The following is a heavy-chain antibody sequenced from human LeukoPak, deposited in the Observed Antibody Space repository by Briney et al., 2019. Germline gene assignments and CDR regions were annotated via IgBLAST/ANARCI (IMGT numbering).Heavy chain of an antibody. CDR1: GFTFSTYS. CDR2: ISATGADT. J-gene: IGHJ4*02. V-gene: IGHV3-21*04. D-gene: IGHD6-19*01. Sequence: PGGSLRLSCVASGFTFSTYSLSWVRQAPGKGLDRVSVISATGADTSYAASVKGRFTISRDNAKNSLYLQMNSLRAEDTAVYYCARDGYISGGGSIDYWGQGTLVTVSS. CDR3: ARDGYISGGGSIDY.